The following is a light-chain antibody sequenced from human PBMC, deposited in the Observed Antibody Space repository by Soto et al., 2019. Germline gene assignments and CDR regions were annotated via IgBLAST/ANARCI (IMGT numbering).Light chain of an antibody. V-gene: IGLV2-14*01. CDR2: VVT. J-gene: IGLJ1*01. CDR3: SSYTNTRTYV. Sequence: QSALTQPASVSGSPGQSVTISCTGTSSDVGGYNYVSWYQQLPGEAPRLILYVVTNRPSGVSNRFSGSKSGNTASLTVSGLQAEDEADYFCSSYTNTRTYVFGTGTKLTVL. CDR1: SSDVGGYNY.